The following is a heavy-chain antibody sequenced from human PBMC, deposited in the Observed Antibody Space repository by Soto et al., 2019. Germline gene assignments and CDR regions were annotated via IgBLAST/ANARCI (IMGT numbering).Heavy chain of an antibody. D-gene: IGHD1-26*01. CDR3: ARAKWDLLSRYLDT. V-gene: IGHV1-46*01. Sequence: QVRLVQSEGEMKKPGASVRLSCTASGYSFTTFSISWVRQAPGQGLESVAIINPAGGGPNYAQHFQFRVSVSSDTSTSTVYMEMTSLRSEDTAMYYCARAKWDLLSRYLDTWGQGTLMTVS. CDR1: GYSFTTFS. CDR2: INPAGGGP. J-gene: IGHJ5*02.